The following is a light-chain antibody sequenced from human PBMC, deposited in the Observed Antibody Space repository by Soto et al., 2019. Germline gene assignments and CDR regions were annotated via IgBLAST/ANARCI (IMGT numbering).Light chain of an antibody. CDR1: SSDVGSYNL. Sequence: QSALTQPASVSGSPGQSITISCTGTSSDVGSYNLVSWYQQHPGKAPKLMIDEVSRRPSGVSNRFSGSKSGNTASLTISGLQAEDEADYYCCSYAGSNTWVFGGGTKLTVL. CDR3: CSYAGSNTWV. V-gene: IGLV2-23*02. J-gene: IGLJ3*02. CDR2: EVS.